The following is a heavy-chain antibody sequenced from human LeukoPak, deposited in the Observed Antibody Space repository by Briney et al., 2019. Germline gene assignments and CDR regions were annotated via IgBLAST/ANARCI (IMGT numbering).Heavy chain of an antibody. V-gene: IGHV1-18*01. CDR3: ARDGGSYRFDY. CDR1: GSTFTSYS. D-gene: IGHD1-26*01. CDR2: ISAYNGNT. J-gene: IGHJ4*02. Sequence: GASVKVSRKASGSTFTSYSISWVRQAPGQGREWVGGISAYNGNTNYAQKLQGRVTMTTDTSTSTVYMELRSLRSDDTAVYYCARDGGSYRFDYWGQGTLVTVSS.